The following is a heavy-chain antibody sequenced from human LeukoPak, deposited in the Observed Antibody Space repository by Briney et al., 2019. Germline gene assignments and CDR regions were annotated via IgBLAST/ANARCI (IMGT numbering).Heavy chain of an antibody. J-gene: IGHJ6*02. D-gene: IGHD6-19*01. V-gene: IGHV1-46*01. CDR3: ARGDSSGWYDDYYYYYGMDV. CDR2: IRPSGGST. CDR1: GYTFTSSY. Sequence: ASVPVSYQASGYTFTSSYMHWARQAPGQGLEWMGIIRPSGGSTSYAQKFQGRVSMTRDTSTSTVYMELSSLRAEDTAVYYCARGDSSGWYDDYYYYYGMDVWGQGTTVTVSS.